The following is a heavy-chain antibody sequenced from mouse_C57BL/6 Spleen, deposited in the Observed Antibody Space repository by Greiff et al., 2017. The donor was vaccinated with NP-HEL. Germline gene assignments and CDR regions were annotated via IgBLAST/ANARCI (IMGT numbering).Heavy chain of an antibody. CDR1: GYTFTSYW. V-gene: IGHV1-7*01. Sequence: VQLQQSGAELAKPGASVKLSCKASGYTFTSYWMHWVKQRPGQGLEWIGYINPSSGYTKYNQKFKDKATFTADKSSSTAYMQLSSLTYEDSAVYYCARFDGYYVVNYAMDYWGQGTSVTVSS. D-gene: IGHD2-3*01. CDR3: ARFDGYYVVNYAMDY. CDR2: INPSSGYT. J-gene: IGHJ4*01.